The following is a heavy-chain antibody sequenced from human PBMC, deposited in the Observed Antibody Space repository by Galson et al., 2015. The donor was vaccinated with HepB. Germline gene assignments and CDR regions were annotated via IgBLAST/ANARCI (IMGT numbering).Heavy chain of an antibody. CDR3: AKDHGDYGDFRGGFDP. CDR2: ISGSGGST. V-gene: IGHV3-23*01. CDR1: GFTFSSYA. D-gene: IGHD4-17*01. Sequence: SLRLSCAASGFTFSSYAMSWVRQAPGKGLEWVSAISGSGGSTYYADSVKGRFTISRDNSKNTLYLQMNSLRAEDTAVYYCAKDHGDYGDFRGGFDPWGQGTLVTVSS. J-gene: IGHJ5*02.